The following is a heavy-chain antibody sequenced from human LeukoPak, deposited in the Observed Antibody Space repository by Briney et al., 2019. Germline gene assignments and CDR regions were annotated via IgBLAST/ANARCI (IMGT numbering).Heavy chain of an antibody. V-gene: IGHV5-51*01. Sequence: HGESLKISCQGSGYSFTSYWIGWVRQMPGKGLEWMGINYPGDSDTTYSPSFQGQVTMSADKSISTAYLQWSSLKASDTAMYYCARRVSSSGFDAFDVWGQGTMVTVSS. J-gene: IGHJ3*01. CDR2: NYPGDSDT. CDR3: ARRVSSSGFDAFDV. D-gene: IGHD5-12*01. CDR1: GYSFTSYW.